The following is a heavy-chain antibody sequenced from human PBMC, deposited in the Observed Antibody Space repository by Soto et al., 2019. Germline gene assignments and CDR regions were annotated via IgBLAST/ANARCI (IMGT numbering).Heavy chain of an antibody. CDR3: ATARPSITYLGNGAFDI. CDR1: GYTLTELS. CDR2: FDPEDGET. D-gene: IGHD7-27*01. J-gene: IGHJ3*02. V-gene: IGHV1-24*01. Sequence: DSVKVSCKVSGYTLTELSMHWVRQAPGKGLEWMGGFDPEDGETIYAQKFQGRVTMTEDTSTDTAYMELSSLRSEDTAVYYCATARPSITYLGNGAFDIWGQGTMVTVSS.